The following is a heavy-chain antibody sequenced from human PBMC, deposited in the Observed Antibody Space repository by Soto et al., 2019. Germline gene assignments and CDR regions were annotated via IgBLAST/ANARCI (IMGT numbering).Heavy chain of an antibody. CDR1: GYTFTHYA. Sequence: GASVKVSCKASGYTFTHYAIHWVRQAPGQGLEWMGIFNPTGDTASYAQKLQGRVTMTRDTSTGTAYMELGSLRSEDTAVYYCARGGRIVDTGIGYYYYHAMDVWGQGTTVTVSS. V-gene: IGHV1-46*01. CDR2: FNPTGDTA. CDR3: ARGGRIVDTGIGYYYYHAMDV. J-gene: IGHJ6*02. D-gene: IGHD5-18*01.